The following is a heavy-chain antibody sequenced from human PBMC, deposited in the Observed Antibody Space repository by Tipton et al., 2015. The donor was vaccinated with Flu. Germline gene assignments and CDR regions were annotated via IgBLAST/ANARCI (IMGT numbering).Heavy chain of an antibody. CDR2: IYYSGSI. CDR3: AREWGDAFDI. J-gene: IGHJ3*02. Sequence: TLSLTCTVSGGSISNYYWGWIRQPPGKGLEWIGYIYYSGSISYNPSLKSRVTISVDTSKNQFSLKLSSVTAADTAVYYCAREWGDAFDIWGQGTMVTVSS. V-gene: IGHV4-59*01. D-gene: IGHD3-16*01. CDR1: GGSISNYY.